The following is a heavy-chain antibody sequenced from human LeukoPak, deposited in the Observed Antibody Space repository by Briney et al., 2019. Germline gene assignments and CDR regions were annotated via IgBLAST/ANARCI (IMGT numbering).Heavy chain of an antibody. Sequence: SETLSLTCAVYGGSFSGYYWSWIRQPPGKGLEWIGEINHSGSTNYNPSLKSRVTISVDTSKNQFSLKLSSVTAADTAVYYCARAPRDGYNYPFDYWGQGTLVTVSS. J-gene: IGHJ4*02. CDR2: INHSGST. V-gene: IGHV4-34*01. CDR3: ARAPRDGYNYPFDY. CDR1: GGSFSGYY. D-gene: IGHD5-24*01.